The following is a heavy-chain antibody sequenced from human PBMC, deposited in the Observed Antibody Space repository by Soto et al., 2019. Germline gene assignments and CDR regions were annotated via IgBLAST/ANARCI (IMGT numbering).Heavy chain of an antibody. J-gene: IGHJ4*02. V-gene: IGHV1-3*01. CDR2: INAGNGNT. CDR1: GYTFTSYA. CDR3: AREALSY. Sequence: QVQLVQSGAEVKKPGASVKVSCKASGYTFTSYAMHWVRQAPGKRLEWMGWINAGNGNTKYSQKFQGRVTITRDTSASTAYMELSSLRSEDTAVYSCAREALSYWGQGTLVTVSS.